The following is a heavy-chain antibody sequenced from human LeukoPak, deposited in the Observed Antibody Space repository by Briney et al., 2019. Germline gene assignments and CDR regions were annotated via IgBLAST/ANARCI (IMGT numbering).Heavy chain of an antibody. CDR3: ARSPDILTGENFDY. Sequence: ASVKVSCKASGYTFTDDYVHWVRQAPGQGLEWMGWINPNSGVTNYAQKFQGRVTMARDMSISTACMELSRLRSDDTAVYYCARSPDILTGENFDYWGQGTLVTVSS. D-gene: IGHD3-9*01. CDR1: GYTFTDDY. V-gene: IGHV1-2*02. J-gene: IGHJ4*02. CDR2: INPNSGVT.